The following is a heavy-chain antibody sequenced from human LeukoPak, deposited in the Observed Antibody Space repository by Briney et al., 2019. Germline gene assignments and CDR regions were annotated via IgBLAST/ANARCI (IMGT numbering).Heavy chain of an antibody. D-gene: IGHD6-13*01. CDR1: GFKFNFYW. Sequence: GGSLRLSCAASGFKFNFYWMSWVRQAPAKGLEGVAKKNQNGSETCYVDSVRGRFTISRDNAKNTVNLEMDSLRAEDTAVYYCAKDRAQQLVLDFWGQGTLVTVSS. CDR2: KNQNGSET. V-gene: IGHV3-7*03. CDR3: AKDRAQQLVLDF. J-gene: IGHJ4*02.